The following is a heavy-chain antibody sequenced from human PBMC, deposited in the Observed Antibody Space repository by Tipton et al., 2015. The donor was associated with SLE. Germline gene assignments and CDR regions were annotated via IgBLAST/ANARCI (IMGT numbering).Heavy chain of an antibody. Sequence: LRLSCTVSGGSLSNHYWSWIRQSPGKGLEWIGYIYYSGSTSYNPSLKSRVSMSLDTSKNQFSLKLTSVTAADTAVYYCARGWMDAAGYWGQGTLVTVSS. J-gene: IGHJ4*02. V-gene: IGHV4-59*11. CDR1: GGSLSNHY. CDR2: IYYSGST. D-gene: IGHD5-18*01. CDR3: ARGWMDAAGY.